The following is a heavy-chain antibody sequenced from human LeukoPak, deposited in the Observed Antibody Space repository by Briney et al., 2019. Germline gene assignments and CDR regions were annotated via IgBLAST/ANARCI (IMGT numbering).Heavy chain of an antibody. D-gene: IGHD2-15*01. CDR2: IRFDGTTK. V-gene: IGHV3-30*02. Sequence: PGGSLRLSCAASGFTFSSSGMHWVRQAPCRGLEWVAFIRFDGTTKYYAQSVRGRFTISRDNSKNTLGLQMNSLRAEDTAIYYCAQEIKDRYCSGAQNCLFDSWGHGTLVTVSS. CDR1: GFTFSSSG. J-gene: IGHJ4*01. CDR3: AQEIKDRYCSGAQNCLFDS.